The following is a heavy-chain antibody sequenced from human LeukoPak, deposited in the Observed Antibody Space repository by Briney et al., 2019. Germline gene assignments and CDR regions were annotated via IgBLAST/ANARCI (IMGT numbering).Heavy chain of an antibody. J-gene: IGHJ4*02. V-gene: IGHV1-24*01. Sequence: GASVKVSCKVSGYTLTELSMHWVRQAPGKGLEWMGGFDPVDGETIYAQKFQGRVTMTEDTSTDTAYMELSSLRSEDTAVYYCATILRFLEWLSFDYWGQGTLVTVSS. D-gene: IGHD3-3*01. CDR2: FDPVDGET. CDR3: ATILRFLEWLSFDY. CDR1: GYTLTELS.